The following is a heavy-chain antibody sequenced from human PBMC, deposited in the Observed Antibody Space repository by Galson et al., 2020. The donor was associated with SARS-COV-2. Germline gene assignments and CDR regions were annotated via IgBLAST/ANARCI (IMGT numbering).Heavy chain of an antibody. J-gene: IGHJ4*02. CDR3: ARETQLSYGSGSYFGADY. Sequence: SETLSLTCTVSGYSISSGYYWGWIRQPPGKGLEWIGSIYHSGSTYYNPSLKSRVTISVDTSKNQFSLKLSSVTAADTAVYYCARETQLSYGSGSYFGADYWGQGTLVTVSS. D-gene: IGHD3-10*01. CDR2: IYHSGST. CDR1: GYSISSGYY. V-gene: IGHV4-38-2*02.